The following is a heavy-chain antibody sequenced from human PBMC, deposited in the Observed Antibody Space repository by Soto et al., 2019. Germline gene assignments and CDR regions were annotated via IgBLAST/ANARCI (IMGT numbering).Heavy chain of an antibody. CDR3: ARDLPYPYLTLYGMDV. Sequence: LRLSCAASGFTFSSYSMNRVRQAPGKGLEWVSSISSSSSYIYYADSVKGRFTISRDNAKNSLYLQMNSLRAEDTAVYYCARDLPYPYLTLYGMDVWGQGTTVTVSS. CDR1: GFTFSSYS. V-gene: IGHV3-21*01. J-gene: IGHJ6*02. CDR2: ISSSSSYI.